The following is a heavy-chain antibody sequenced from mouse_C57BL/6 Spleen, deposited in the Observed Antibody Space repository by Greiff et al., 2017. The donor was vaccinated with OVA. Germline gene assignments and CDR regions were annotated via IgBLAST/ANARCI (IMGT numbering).Heavy chain of an antibody. V-gene: IGHV1-72*01. J-gene: IGHJ4*01. Sequence: QVQLQQPGAELVKPGASVKLSCKASGYTFTSYGMHWVKQRPGRGLEWIGRIDPNSGGTKYNEKFKSKATLTVDKPSSTAYMQLSSLTSEDSAVYDCSSAYYSNFYAMDYWGQGTSVTVSA. CDR3: SSAYYSNFYAMDY. D-gene: IGHD2-5*01. CDR1: GYTFTSYG. CDR2: IDPNSGGT.